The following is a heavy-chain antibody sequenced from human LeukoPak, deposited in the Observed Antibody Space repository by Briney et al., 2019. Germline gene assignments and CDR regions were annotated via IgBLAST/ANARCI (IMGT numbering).Heavy chain of an antibody. CDR1: GGSISSYY. CDR3: ARGPIVVVTSSLDY. CDR2: IYYSGST. J-gene: IGHJ4*02. Sequence: SVTLSLTCTVSGGSISSYYWSWIRQPPGKGLEWIGYIYYSGSTNYNPSLKSRVTISVDTSKNQFSLKLSSVTAADTAVYYCARGPIVVVTSSLDYWGQGTLVTVSS. D-gene: IGHD2-21*02. V-gene: IGHV4-59*08.